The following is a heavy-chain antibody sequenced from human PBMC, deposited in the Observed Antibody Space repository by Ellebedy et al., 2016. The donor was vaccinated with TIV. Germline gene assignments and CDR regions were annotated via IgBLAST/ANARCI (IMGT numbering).Heavy chain of an antibody. J-gene: IGHJ4*02. D-gene: IGHD2-8*02. CDR1: GGSIGTGSYN. CDR2: IFHSGTA. Sequence: SETLSLXCTVSGGSIGTGSYNWGWIRQPPGKGLEWIGSIFHSGTAHYNPSLQSRVTMSVDTSKNLFSLKLSSVTAAETAVYYCVRLHKVGGYWTGYPDYWGQGTLVTVSS. CDR3: VRLHKVGGYWTGYPDY. V-gene: IGHV4-39*01.